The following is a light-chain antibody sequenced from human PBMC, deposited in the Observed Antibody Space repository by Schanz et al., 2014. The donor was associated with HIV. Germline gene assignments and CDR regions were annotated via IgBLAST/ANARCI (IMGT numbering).Light chain of an antibody. CDR2: DVN. Sequence: QSALTQPASVSGSPGQSIAISCTGTNSDIGAYNSVSWYQQHPGKTPKLMIYDVNDRPSGVSNRFSGSKSGNTASLTISGLQAEDEADYYCSSFTSSSTVVFGGGTKLTVL. J-gene: IGLJ2*01. CDR1: NSDIGAYNS. V-gene: IGLV2-14*03. CDR3: SSFTSSSTVV.